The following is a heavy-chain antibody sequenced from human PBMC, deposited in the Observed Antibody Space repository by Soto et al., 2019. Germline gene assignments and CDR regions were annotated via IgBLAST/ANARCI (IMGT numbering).Heavy chain of an antibody. V-gene: IGHV5-51*01. D-gene: IGHD6-13*01. CDR3: ARLQPAAGDNDLTFDY. Sequence: GESLKISCKGSGYSFNKYWIGWVRQMPGKGLEWMGVIYPGDSDIRYGPSFQGHVTISADKSISTAYLQWSSLKASDTAMYYCARLQPAAGDNDLTFDYWGQGTLVTVSS. J-gene: IGHJ4*02. CDR2: IYPGDSDI. CDR1: GYSFNKYW.